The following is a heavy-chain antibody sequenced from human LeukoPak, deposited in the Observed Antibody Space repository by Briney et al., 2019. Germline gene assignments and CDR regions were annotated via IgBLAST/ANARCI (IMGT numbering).Heavy chain of an antibody. Sequence: PSETLSLTCAVYGGSFSGYYWSWIRQPPGKGLEWIGDINHSGSTNYNPSLKSRVTISVDTSKNQFSLKLSSVTAADTAVYYCARAKPSHYDFWSGYLRGVYGMDVWGQGTTVTVSS. CDR1: GGSFSGYY. D-gene: IGHD3-3*01. J-gene: IGHJ6*02. V-gene: IGHV4-34*01. CDR3: ARAKPSHYDFWSGYLRGVYGMDV. CDR2: INHSGST.